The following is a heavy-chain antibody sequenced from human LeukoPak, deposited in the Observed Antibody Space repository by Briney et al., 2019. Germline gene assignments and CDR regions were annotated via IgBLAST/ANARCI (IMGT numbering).Heavy chain of an antibody. V-gene: IGHV4-59*01. Sequence: PSETPSLTCTVSGGSISSYYWSWIRQPPGKGLEWIGYTYYSGSTNYNPSLKSRVTISVDTSKNQFSLKLSSVTAADTAVYYCARVRDGYNLLDYWGQGTLVTVSS. CDR2: TYYSGST. CDR3: ARVRDGYNLLDY. J-gene: IGHJ4*02. D-gene: IGHD5-24*01. CDR1: GGSISSYY.